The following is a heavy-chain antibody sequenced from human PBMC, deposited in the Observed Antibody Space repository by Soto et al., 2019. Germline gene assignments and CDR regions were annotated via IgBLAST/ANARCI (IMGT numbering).Heavy chain of an antibody. CDR1: GYTLTDNS. V-gene: IGHV1-18*04. CDR2: ISTNTGNT. J-gene: IGHJ4*02. Sequence: ASVKVSCKASGYTLTDNSMTWVRQAPGQGLEWMAWISTNTGNTRYSENFQGRVTLTADTSTSTAYMELNSLRADDTAVYYCAKDPTSYDSSAQFDSWGQGTLVTVSS. CDR3: AKDPTSYDSSAQFDS. D-gene: IGHD3-22*01.